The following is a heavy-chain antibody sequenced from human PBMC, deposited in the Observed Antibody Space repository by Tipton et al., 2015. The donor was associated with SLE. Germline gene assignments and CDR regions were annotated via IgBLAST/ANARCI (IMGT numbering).Heavy chain of an antibody. Sequence: TLSLTCAVYDGSFSGYCWSWIRQPPGKGLEWIGEFNHSGTTNYDPSLKSRVPISVDTSENQFSLKLSSVTAADPAVYYCARDPFRGLAVAASAYWGQGTLVSVSS. V-gene: IGHV4-34*01. J-gene: IGHJ4*02. CDR1: DGSFSGYC. CDR3: ARDPFRGLAVAASAY. CDR2: FNHSGTT. D-gene: IGHD6-19*01.